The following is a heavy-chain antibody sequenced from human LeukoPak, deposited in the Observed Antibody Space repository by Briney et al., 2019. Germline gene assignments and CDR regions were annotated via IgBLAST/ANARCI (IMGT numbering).Heavy chain of an antibody. D-gene: IGHD4-17*01. CDR2: IKSKTDGGTT. Sequence: GGSLRLSRAAPGFTFSNAWMSWVRQAPGKGLEWVGRIKSKTDGGTTDYAAPVKGRFTISRDDSKNTLYLQMNSLKTEDTAVYYCTTDSGYGGYGDYWGQGTLVTVSS. CDR1: GFTFSNAW. J-gene: IGHJ4*02. V-gene: IGHV3-15*01. CDR3: TTDSGYGGYGDY.